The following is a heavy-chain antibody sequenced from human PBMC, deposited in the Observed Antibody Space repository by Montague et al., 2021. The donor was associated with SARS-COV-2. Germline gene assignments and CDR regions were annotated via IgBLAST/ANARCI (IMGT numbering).Heavy chain of an antibody. CDR2: ITDSGGST. Sequence: SLRLSCAASGFTFSIWSMSWVRQAPGKGLEWVSTITDSGGSTYYADSVRGRFTISRDNSKNTLYLQINSLRAEDTAVYYCAKQNGDFQNWIDPWGQGTLVTVSS. V-gene: IGHV3-23*01. J-gene: IGHJ5*02. D-gene: IGHD4-17*01. CDR1: GFTFSIWS. CDR3: AKQNGDFQNWIDP.